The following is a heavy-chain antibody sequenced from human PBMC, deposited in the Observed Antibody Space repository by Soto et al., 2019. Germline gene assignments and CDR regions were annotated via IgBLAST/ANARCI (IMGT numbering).Heavy chain of an antibody. D-gene: IGHD1-1*01. CDR1: GGYFSGYY. CDR2: INYSGTT. J-gene: IGHJ6*02. CDR3: ARDLWVEPELYYYGMDV. V-gene: IGHV4-34*01. Sequence: PETLSLTCAVYGGYFSGYYWSWIRPPPGKGLEWIGEINYSGTTYYNPSLKSRLTISVDTSKNHFSLRLTSVTAADTAVYYCARDLWVEPELYYYGMDVWGQGTTVTVSS.